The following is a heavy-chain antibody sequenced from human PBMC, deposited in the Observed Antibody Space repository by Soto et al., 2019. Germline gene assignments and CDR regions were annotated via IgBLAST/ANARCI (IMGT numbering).Heavy chain of an antibody. CDR2: ISVSVSTI. D-gene: IGHD3-22*01. CDR1: GFTFSSYD. CDR3: AGGDDNRAYYYALEG. V-gene: IGHV3-48*03. J-gene: IGHJ6*04. Sequence: GGSRRLSCEASGFTFSSYDMNWVRQAPGKGLEWVSYISVSVSTIYYADSVKARFTISRDSAKKTLFLKMNSLRAEDTALYYCAGGDDNRAYYYALEGWGEGTTVIVSS.